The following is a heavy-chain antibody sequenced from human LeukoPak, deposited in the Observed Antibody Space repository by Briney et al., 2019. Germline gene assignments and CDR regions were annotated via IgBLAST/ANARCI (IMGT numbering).Heavy chain of an antibody. Sequence: PGRSLRLSCAASGFTFSSYAMHWVRQAPGKGLEWVAVISYDGSNKYYADSVKGRFTISRDKSKNTLYLQMNSLRAEDTAVYYCARSSIAVAGTTLDYWGQGTLVTVSS. D-gene: IGHD6-19*01. J-gene: IGHJ4*02. V-gene: IGHV3-30*04. CDR3: ARSSIAVAGTTLDY. CDR2: ISYDGSNK. CDR1: GFTFSSYA.